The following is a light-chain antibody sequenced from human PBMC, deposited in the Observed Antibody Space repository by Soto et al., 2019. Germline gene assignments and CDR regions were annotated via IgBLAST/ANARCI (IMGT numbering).Light chain of an antibody. CDR1: QSVYTNY. CDR2: GAS. Sequence: EIVLTQSPGTLSLSPGERATLSCRASQSVYTNYLAWYQQKPGQAPRLLIYGASRRATGIPDRFSGSGSGTDFTLTISRLEPEDFAVYYCQHYGSPPPGYTFGQGTKLEIK. CDR3: QHYGSPPPGYT. J-gene: IGKJ2*01. V-gene: IGKV3-20*01.